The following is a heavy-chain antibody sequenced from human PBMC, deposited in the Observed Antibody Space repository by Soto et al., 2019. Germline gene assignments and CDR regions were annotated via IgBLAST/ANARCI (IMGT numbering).Heavy chain of an antibody. J-gene: IGHJ3*02. CDR3: ARPHSSGYYSAFDI. D-gene: IGHD3-22*01. Sequence: EVQLVESGGGLIQPGGSLRLSCAASGFTVSSNYMSWVRQAPGKGLEWVSVIYSGGSTYYADSVKGRFTISRDNSKNTLYLQMNSLRAEDTAVYYCARPHSSGYYSAFDIWGQGTMVTVSS. V-gene: IGHV3-53*01. CDR1: GFTVSSNY. CDR2: IYSGGST.